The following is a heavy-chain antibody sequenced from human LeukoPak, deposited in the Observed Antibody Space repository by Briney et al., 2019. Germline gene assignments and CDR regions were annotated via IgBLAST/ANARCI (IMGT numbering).Heavy chain of an antibody. CDR2: ISSSSSYI. CDR3: ARDGEQQLVDYGMDV. D-gene: IGHD6-13*01. J-gene: IGHJ6*02. V-gene: IGHV3-21*01. Sequence: PGESLRLSCGASGFTFSSYSMNWVRQAPGKGLEWVSSISSSSSYIYYADSVKGRFTISRDNAKNSLYLQMNSLRAEDTAVYYCARDGEQQLVDYGMDVWGQGTTVTVSS. CDR1: GFTFSSYS.